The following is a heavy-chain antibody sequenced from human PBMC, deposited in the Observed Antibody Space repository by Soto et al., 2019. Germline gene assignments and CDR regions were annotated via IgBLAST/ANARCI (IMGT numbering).Heavy chain of an antibody. V-gene: IGHV4-31*02. CDR3: ARDKGGAALNWSGMDV. CDR1: VGSIGSRDYY. Sequence: QVQMRQSGPGLVKPSQTLSLKCSVSVGSIGSRDYYWSWIRQHPEKGLEWIGSIYYNVNTDYNPSLRGRPTISLDASMNEFSLKLPSVTAADTAVYYCARDKGGAALNWSGMDVWGQGTTVTVS. CDR2: IYYNVNT. D-gene: IGHD1-1*01. J-gene: IGHJ6*02.